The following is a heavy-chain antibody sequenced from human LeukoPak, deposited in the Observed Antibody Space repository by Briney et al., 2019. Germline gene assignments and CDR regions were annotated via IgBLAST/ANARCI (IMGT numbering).Heavy chain of an antibody. Sequence: KAGGSLRLSCAASGFTFSSYAMSCVRQGPGKGQEWVSGLSASGGSTYYADSVKGRFTISRDNSKNTLYLQMNSLRAEDTAVYYCAKHYYDSSGYSPLDYWGQGTLVTVSS. CDR2: LSASGGST. CDR1: GFTFSSYA. D-gene: IGHD3-22*01. CDR3: AKHYYDSSGYSPLDY. V-gene: IGHV3-23*01. J-gene: IGHJ4*02.